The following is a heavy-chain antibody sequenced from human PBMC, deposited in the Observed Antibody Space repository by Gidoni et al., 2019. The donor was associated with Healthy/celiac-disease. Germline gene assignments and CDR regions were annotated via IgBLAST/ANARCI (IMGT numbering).Heavy chain of an antibody. V-gene: IGHV1-3*01. CDR2: INAGNGNT. D-gene: IGHD5-18*01. J-gene: IGHJ4*02. CDR1: GYTFTSYA. CDR3: ASAPYSYGLFDY. Sequence: QVQLVQSGAEVKKPGASVKVSFKASGYTFTSYAMPWVRQAPGQRLEWMGWINAGNGNTKYSQKFQGRVTITRDTSASTAYMELSSLRSEDTAVYYCASAPYSYGLFDYWGQGTLVTVSS.